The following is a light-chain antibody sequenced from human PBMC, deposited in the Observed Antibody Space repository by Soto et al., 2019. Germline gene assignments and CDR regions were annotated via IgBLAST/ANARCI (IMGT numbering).Light chain of an antibody. CDR2: EGS. CDR3: CSYAGSSTSL. Sequence: QSVLTQPASVSGSPGQSITISCTGTSSDVGSYNLVSWYQQHPGKAPKLMIYEGSKWPSGVSNRFSGSKSGNTASLTISGLQAEDEADYYCCSYAGSSTSLFGGGTKVTVL. V-gene: IGLV2-23*01. CDR1: SSDVGSYNL. J-gene: IGLJ2*01.